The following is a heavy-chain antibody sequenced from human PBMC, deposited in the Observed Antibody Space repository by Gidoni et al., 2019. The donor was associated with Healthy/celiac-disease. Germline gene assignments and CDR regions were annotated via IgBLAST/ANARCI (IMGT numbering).Heavy chain of an antibody. J-gene: IGHJ5*02. CDR3: ARAGTIFGVNWFDP. Sequence: EVQLVESGGGLVQPGGSLRLSCAASGFTFSSYWMSWVRQAPGKGLEWVANIKQDGSEKYYVDSVKGRFTISRDNAKNSLYLQMNSLRAEDTAVYYCARAGTIFGVNWFDPWGQGTLVTVSS. V-gene: IGHV3-7*01. D-gene: IGHD3-3*01. CDR1: GFTFSSYW. CDR2: IKQDGSEK.